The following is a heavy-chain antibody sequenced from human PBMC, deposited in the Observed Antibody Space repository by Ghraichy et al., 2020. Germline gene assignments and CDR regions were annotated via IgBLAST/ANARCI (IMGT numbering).Heavy chain of an antibody. D-gene: IGHD3-3*01. CDR1: GGTFSSYA. J-gene: IGHJ6*02. CDR3: ASEPYYDFWSGYSPHGMDV. Sequence: SVKVSCKASGGTFSSYAISWVRQAPGQGLEWMGGIIPIFGTANYAQKFQGRVTITADESTSTAYMELSSLRSEDTAVYYCASEPYYDFWSGYSPHGMDVWGQGTTVTVSS. V-gene: IGHV1-69*13. CDR2: IIPIFGTA.